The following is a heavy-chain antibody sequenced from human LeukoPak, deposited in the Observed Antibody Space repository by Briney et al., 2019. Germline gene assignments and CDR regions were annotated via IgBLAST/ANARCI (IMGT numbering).Heavy chain of an antibody. V-gene: IGHV3-23*01. CDR3: AKAPDKYYHYYGMDV. J-gene: IGHJ6*02. Sequence: QPGGSLRLSCAASGFTFSSYAMSWVRQAPGKGLEWVSATSNSGASIYYADSVKGRFTISRDNSKNTLYLQMNSLRAEDTAVYYCAKAPDKYYHYYGMDVWGQGTTVTVSS. CDR2: TSNSGASI. CDR1: GFTFSSYA.